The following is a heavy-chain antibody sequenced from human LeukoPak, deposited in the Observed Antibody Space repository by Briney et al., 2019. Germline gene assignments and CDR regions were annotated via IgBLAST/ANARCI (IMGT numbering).Heavy chain of an antibody. CDR1: GFTVSSNY. J-gene: IGHJ4*02. V-gene: IGHV3-53*05. D-gene: IGHD2-15*01. CDR3: AKVPFCSGGSCYGGDY. CDR2: IYSGGST. Sequence: PGGSLRLSCAASGFTVSSNYMSWVRQAPGKGLEWVSVIYSGGSTYYADSVKGRFTISRDNSKNTLYLQMNSLRAEDTAVYYCAKVPFCSGGSCYGGDYWGQGTLVTVSS.